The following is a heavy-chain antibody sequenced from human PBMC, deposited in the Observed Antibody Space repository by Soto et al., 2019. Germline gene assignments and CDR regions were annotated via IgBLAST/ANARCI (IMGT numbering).Heavy chain of an antibody. V-gene: IGHV3-74*01. CDR1: GFTVNSYY. Sequence: GGSLRLSCAASGFTVNSYYMNWVRQAPGKGLEWVSRINSDGSRTTYADSVKGRFTISRDNAKNMLHLQMNSLRAEDTAVYYCARALTYYYDIDYWGQGTRVTVSS. CDR3: ARALTYYYDIDY. CDR2: INSDGSRT. D-gene: IGHD3-22*01. J-gene: IGHJ4*02.